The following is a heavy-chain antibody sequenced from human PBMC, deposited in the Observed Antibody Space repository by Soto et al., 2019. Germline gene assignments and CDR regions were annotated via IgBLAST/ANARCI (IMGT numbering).Heavy chain of an antibody. V-gene: IGHV3-33*01. Sequence: QVQLVESGGGVVQTGRSLRLSCAASGFTFSSYGMHWVRQAPGKGLERMALIWYDGRSKYYADSVKGRFTISRDNSKNTLHLEMNSLRAEDTAVYYCARDLEVATIYYYYGMDVW. D-gene: IGHD5-12*01. CDR2: IWYDGRSK. J-gene: IGHJ6*01. CDR1: GFTFSSYG. CDR3: ARDLEVATIYYYYGMDV.